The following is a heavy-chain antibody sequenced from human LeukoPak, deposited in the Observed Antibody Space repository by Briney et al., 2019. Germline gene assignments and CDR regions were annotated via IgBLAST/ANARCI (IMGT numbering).Heavy chain of an antibody. CDR1: GFTFSEYW. J-gene: IGHJ4*02. D-gene: IGHD6-13*01. V-gene: IGHV3-7*01. CDR2: IKEDGSEK. Sequence: PGGALRLSCAASGFTFSEYWMSGVREAPGKGLEWVANIKEDGSEKYYVDSVKGRFTISRDNARNSLYLQMNSLRAEDTAVYYCASGRQLGYWGQGTLVTVSS. CDR3: ASGRQLGY.